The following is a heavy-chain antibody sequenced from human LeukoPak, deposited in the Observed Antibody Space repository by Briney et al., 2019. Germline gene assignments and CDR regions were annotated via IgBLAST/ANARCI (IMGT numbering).Heavy chain of an antibody. J-gene: IGHJ4*02. CDR3: AKGSSATVVTN. V-gene: IGHV3-66*01. CDR2: IYSGGST. CDR1: GFTVSSNY. Sequence: GGSLRLSCAASGFTVSSNYMSWVRQAPGKGLEWVSVIYSGGSTYYADSVKGRFTISRDNSENTLYLQMNSLRAEDTAVYYCAKGSSATVVTNWGQGTLVTVSS. D-gene: IGHD4-23*01.